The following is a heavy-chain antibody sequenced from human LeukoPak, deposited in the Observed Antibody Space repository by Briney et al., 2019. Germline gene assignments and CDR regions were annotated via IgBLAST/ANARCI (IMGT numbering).Heavy chain of an antibody. Sequence: SETLSLTCTVSGGSISSSSYYWGWIRQPPGKGLEWIGSIYYSGSTYYNPSLKSRVTISVDTSKNQFSLKLSSVTAADTAVYYCARMVRGVINYWGQEPLVTVSS. D-gene: IGHD3-10*01. J-gene: IGHJ4*02. V-gene: IGHV4-39*01. CDR2: IYYSGST. CDR3: ARMVRGVINY. CDR1: GGSISSSSYY.